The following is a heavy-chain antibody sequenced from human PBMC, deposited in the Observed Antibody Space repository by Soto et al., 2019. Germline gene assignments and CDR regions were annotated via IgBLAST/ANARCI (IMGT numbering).Heavy chain of an antibody. CDR2: IIPIFGTA. V-gene: IGHV1-69*12. CDR1: GGTFSSYA. D-gene: IGHD1-20*01. Sequence: QVQLVQSGAEVKKPGSSVKVSCKASGGTFSSYAISWVRQAPGQGLEWMGGIIPIFGTADYAQKFQGRVTITAXXXTXTAYMERSSLGSEDTAVYYCARGITGTVSSYYGMDVWGQGTTVTVSS. J-gene: IGHJ6*02. CDR3: ARGITGTVSSYYGMDV.